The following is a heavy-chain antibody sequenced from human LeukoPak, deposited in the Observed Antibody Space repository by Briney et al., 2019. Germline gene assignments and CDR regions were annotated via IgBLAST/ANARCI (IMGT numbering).Heavy chain of an antibody. CDR2: ISGYTGNT. CDR1: VYTFSSYG. CDR3: ARSSWFGGRSEWRWFDP. J-gene: IGHJ5*02. V-gene: IGHV1-18*01. Sequence: ASVKVSCKASVYTFSSYGISWVRQAPGQGLEWMGWISGYTGNTNYAQNLQGRVTMTTDTSTSTAYMELRSLRSDDTALYYCARSSWFGGRSEWRWFDPWGQGTLVTVSS. D-gene: IGHD3-10*01.